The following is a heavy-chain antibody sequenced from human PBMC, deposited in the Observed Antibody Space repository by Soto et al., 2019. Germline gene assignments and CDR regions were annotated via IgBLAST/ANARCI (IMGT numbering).Heavy chain of an antibody. J-gene: IGHJ3*02. CDR2: IKQDGSEK. Sequence: GGSLRLSCAASGFTFSSYWMSWVRQAPGKGLEWVANIKQDGSEKYYVDSVKGRFTISRDNAKNSLYLQMNSLRAKDTAVYYCARGGFGGLDAFDIWGQGTMVTVSS. CDR3: ARGGFGGLDAFDI. CDR1: GFTFSSYW. V-gene: IGHV3-7*03. D-gene: IGHD3-10*01.